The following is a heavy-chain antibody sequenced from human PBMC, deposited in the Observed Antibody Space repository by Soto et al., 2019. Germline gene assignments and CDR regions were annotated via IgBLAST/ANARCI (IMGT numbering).Heavy chain of an antibody. CDR2: ISPYTGNT. CDR3: VMVDNYVTPTPQDV. CDR1: GYIFVNYG. D-gene: IGHD3-16*01. J-gene: IGHJ6*02. V-gene: IGHV1-18*01. Sequence: QVQLVQSGDEVKKPGASVKVSCKASGYIFVNYGIAWVRQAPGQGLEWMGWISPYTGNTHSATKVQGRLTMTTDTPXSTAYMDLGSLTSDETAVYYCVMVDNYVTPTPQDVWGQGTTVTVSS.